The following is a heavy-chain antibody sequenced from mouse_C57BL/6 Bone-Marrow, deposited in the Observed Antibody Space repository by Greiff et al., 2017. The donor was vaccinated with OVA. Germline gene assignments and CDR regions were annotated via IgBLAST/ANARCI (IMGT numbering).Heavy chain of an antibody. V-gene: IGHV1-58*01. D-gene: IGHD1-3*01. CDR1: GYTFTSYG. CDR3: ARPFITSSMDY. CDR2: IYIGNGYT. J-gene: IGHJ4*01. Sequence: DVQLQESGAELVRPGSSVKMSCKTSGYTFTSYGINWVKQRPGQGLEWIGYIYIGNGYTEYNEKFKGKATLTSDTSSSTAYMQLRSLTSEASALYFCARPFITSSMDYWGQGTSVTVSS.